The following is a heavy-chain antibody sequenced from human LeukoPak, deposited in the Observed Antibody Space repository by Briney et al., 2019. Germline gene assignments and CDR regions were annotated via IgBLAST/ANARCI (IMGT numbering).Heavy chain of an antibody. Sequence: GGSLRLSCEASGFTFNTHLMNWVRHAPGKGLEWMANISPDGGAEVYVDSVKGRFTISRDNAKNSVYLQMNNVRAEDTGVYYCSGRSGFSSIYWGQGILVTVSS. V-gene: IGHV3-7*01. CDR3: SGRSGFSSIY. CDR1: GFTFNTHL. CDR2: ISPDGGAE. D-gene: IGHD2-2*01. J-gene: IGHJ4*02.